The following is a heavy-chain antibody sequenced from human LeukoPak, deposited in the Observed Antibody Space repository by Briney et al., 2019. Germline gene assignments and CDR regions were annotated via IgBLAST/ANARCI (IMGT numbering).Heavy chain of an antibody. V-gene: IGHV1-2*02. J-gene: IGHJ4*02. D-gene: IGHD5-24*01. CDR1: GYIFTGYD. CDR2: VNPNTGDT. CDR3: ARGLRRWLQLAFDY. Sequence: GASVKVSCKASGYIFTGYDMHWVRQAPGQGLEWMGYVNPNTGDTNYAQEFQGRVTMTRDTSISTAYMELSRLRSDDTAVYYCARGLRRWLQLAFDYWGQGTLVTVSS.